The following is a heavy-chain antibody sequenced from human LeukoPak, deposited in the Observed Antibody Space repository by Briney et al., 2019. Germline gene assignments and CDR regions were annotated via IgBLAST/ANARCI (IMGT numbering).Heavy chain of an antibody. CDR3: ARRTYDLWSGDYTGAFDI. D-gene: IGHD3-3*01. CDR1: GGSISSSSYY. Sequence: SETLSLTCTVSGGSISSSSYYWGWIRQPPGKGLEWIGSVYYSGSTYYNPSLKSRVTISVDTSKNQFSLKLSSVTAADTAVYYCARRTYDLWSGDYTGAFDIWGQGTMVTVSS. CDR2: VYYSGST. J-gene: IGHJ3*02. V-gene: IGHV4-39*07.